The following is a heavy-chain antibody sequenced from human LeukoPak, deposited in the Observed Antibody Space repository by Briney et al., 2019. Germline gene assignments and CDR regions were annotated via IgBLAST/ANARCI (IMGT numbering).Heavy chain of an antibody. V-gene: IGHV1-8*01. CDR1: GYTFTSYD. CDR3: ARRQLLGYAFDI. Sequence: GASVKVSCKASGYTFTSYDINWVRQATGQGLEWMGWMNPNSGNTGYAQKFRGRVTMTRNTSISTAYMELSSLRSEDTAVYYCARRQLLGYAFDIWGQGTMVTVSS. J-gene: IGHJ3*02. CDR2: MNPNSGNT. D-gene: IGHD2-2*01.